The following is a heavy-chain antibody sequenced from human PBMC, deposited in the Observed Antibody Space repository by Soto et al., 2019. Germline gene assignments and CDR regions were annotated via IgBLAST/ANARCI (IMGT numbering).Heavy chain of an antibody. Sequence: GGSLRLSCAASGFTFSTYALSWVRQAPGKGLEWGSAISGDGVSTYYAASVKGRFTISRHNSLNRLYLQMNSLRTEDTAVYYCAHPRGYGVFDAYDIWGQGAMVTVSS. V-gene: IGHV3-23*01. CDR2: ISGDGVST. D-gene: IGHD4-17*01. J-gene: IGHJ3*02. CDR1: GFTFSTYA. CDR3: AHPRGYGVFDAYDI.